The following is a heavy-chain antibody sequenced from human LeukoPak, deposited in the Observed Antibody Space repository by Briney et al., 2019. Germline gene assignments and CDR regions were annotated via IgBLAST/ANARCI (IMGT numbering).Heavy chain of an antibody. CDR1: GGSISSYY. V-gene: IGHV4-59*01. CDR3: ARVFSSGWYPKGDYFDY. D-gene: IGHD6-19*01. CDR2: IYYSGST. J-gene: IGHJ4*02. Sequence: SETLSLTCTVSGGSISSYYWSWIRQPPGKGLEWIGYIYYSGSTNYNPSLKSRVTISVDTSKNQFSLKLSSVTAADTAVYYCARVFSSGWYPKGDYFDYWGQGTLVTVSS.